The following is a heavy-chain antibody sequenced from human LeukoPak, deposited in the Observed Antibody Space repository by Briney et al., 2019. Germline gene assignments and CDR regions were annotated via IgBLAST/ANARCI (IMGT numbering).Heavy chain of an antibody. CDR3: ARVPQYTHYYYGMDI. V-gene: IGHV4-59*01. J-gene: IGHJ6*02. CDR2: IYYSGST. CDR1: GGSIGSYY. D-gene: IGHD2-2*02. Sequence: SETLSLTCTVSGGSIGSYYWSWIRQPPGKGLEWIGYIYYSGSTNYNPSLKSRVTISVDTSKNQFSLKLSSVTAADTAVYYCARVPQYTHYYYGMDIWGQGTTVTVPS.